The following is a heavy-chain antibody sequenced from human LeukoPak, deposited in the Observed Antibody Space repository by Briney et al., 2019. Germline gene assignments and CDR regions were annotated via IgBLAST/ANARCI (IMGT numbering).Heavy chain of an antibody. V-gene: IGHV1-46*01. CDR1: GYTFTRYY. CDR2: ISPSGGST. D-gene: IGHD3-10*01. Sequence: ASVKVSCKASGYTFTRYYIHWVRQAPGQGLEWMGIISPSGGSTSNAQKFQGRVTMTGDTSTSTVYMERSSLRSEDTAVYYCASLHGYGSGTPWGQGTLVTVSS. CDR3: ASLHGYGSGTP. J-gene: IGHJ5*02.